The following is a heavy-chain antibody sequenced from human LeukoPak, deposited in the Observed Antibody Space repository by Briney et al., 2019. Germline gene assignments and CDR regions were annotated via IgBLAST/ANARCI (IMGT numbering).Heavy chain of an antibody. D-gene: IGHD3-22*01. CDR1: GFTVSSNY. CDR3: ARSSSGYSLNWFDL. Sequence: PGGSLRLSCAASGFTVSSNYMSWVRQAPGKGLEWVSVIYSGGSTYYADSVKGRFTISRDNSKNTLYLQINSLRAEDTAVYYCARSSSGYSLNWFDLWGQGTLVTVSS. V-gene: IGHV3-53*01. CDR2: IYSGGST. J-gene: IGHJ5*02.